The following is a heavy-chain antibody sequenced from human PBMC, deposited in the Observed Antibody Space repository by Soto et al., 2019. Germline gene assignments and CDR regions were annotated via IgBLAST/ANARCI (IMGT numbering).Heavy chain of an antibody. CDR2: INQDGSEK. CDR1: GFTSSSYW. V-gene: IGHV3-7*03. D-gene: IGHD2-15*01. Sequence: GGSQRLSCAASGFTSSSYWMSWVRQAPGKGLEWVANINQDGSEKYYVDSVKGRFTVSRDNAKNSLFLQMNSLRAEDTAVYYCARRDIYYYGLDVWGQGTTVTVSS. CDR3: ARRDIYYYGLDV. J-gene: IGHJ6*02.